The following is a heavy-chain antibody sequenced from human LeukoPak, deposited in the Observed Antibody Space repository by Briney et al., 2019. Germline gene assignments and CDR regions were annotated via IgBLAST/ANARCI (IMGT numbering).Heavy chain of an antibody. CDR1: GGSISSYY. Sequence: PSETLSLTCTVSGGSISSYYWSWIRQPPGKGLEWIGYIYYSGSTNYNPSLKSRVTISVDTSKNQFSLKLSSVTAADTAVYYCARAVVRGVSRRRGYFDYWGQGTLVTVSS. D-gene: IGHD3-10*01. CDR3: ARAVVRGVSRRRGYFDY. V-gene: IGHV4-59*12. CDR2: IYYSGST. J-gene: IGHJ4*02.